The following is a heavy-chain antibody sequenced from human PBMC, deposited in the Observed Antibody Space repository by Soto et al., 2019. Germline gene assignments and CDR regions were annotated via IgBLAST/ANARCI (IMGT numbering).Heavy chain of an antibody. D-gene: IGHD3-3*02. Sequence: SETLSLTCTVSGGSISSYYWSWIRQPPGKGLEWIGYIYYSGSTNYNPSLKSRVTISVDTSKNQFSLKLSSVTAADTAVYYCASHYCSNFGDWFYLWGRGSLVTVS. CDR2: IYYSGST. CDR3: ASHYCSNFGDWFYL. V-gene: IGHV4-59*08. CDR1: GGSISSYY. J-gene: IGHJ5*02.